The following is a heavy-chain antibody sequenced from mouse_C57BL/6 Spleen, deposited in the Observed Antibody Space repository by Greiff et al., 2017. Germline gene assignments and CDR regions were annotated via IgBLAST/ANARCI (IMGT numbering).Heavy chain of an antibody. CDR2: IDPEDGET. CDR1: GFNITDYY. V-gene: IGHV14-2*01. J-gene: IGHJ2*01. Sequence: VQLQQSGAELVKPGASVKLSCTASGFNITDYYMHWVKQRTEQGLEWIGRIDPEDGETKYATKFQGKATITADTSSNTAYLQLSSLTSEDTAVYYCASPSYYYGSSFDYWGQGTTLTVSS. D-gene: IGHD1-1*01. CDR3: ASPSYYYGSSFDY.